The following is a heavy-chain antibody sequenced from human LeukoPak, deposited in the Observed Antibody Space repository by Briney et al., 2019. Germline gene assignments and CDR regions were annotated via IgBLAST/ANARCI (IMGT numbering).Heavy chain of an antibody. V-gene: IGHV1-18*01. CDR1: GYTFTSYG. J-gene: IGHJ4*02. D-gene: IGHD3-16*01. Sequence: ASVKVSCKASGYTFTSYGISWVRQAPGQGLEWMGWISAYNGNTNYAQKLQGRVAMTTDTSTSTAYMELRSLRSDDTAVYYCARDNDSRDPPHFDYWGQGTLVTVSS. CDR2: ISAYNGNT. CDR3: ARDNDSRDPPHFDY.